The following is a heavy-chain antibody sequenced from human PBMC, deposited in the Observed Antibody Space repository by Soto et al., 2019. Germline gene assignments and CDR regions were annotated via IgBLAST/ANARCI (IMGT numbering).Heavy chain of an antibody. CDR2: INHSGST. Sequence: PSETPSLTCAVYGGSFSGYYWSWIRQPPGKGLEWIGEINHSGSTKYNPSLKSRVIITVNTSRNQLPLKLSSVAAADTAVYYCARGGVVAVYYYYYYGTDVWGQGTMVTVSS. J-gene: IGHJ6*02. V-gene: IGHV4-34*01. CDR1: GGSFSGYY. D-gene: IGHD2-15*01. CDR3: ARGGVVAVYYYYYYGTDV.